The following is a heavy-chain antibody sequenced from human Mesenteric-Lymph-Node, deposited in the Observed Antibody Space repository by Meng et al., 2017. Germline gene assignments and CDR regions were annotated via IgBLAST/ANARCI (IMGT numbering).Heavy chain of an antibody. D-gene: IGHD5-24*01. CDR2: IHDSGST. V-gene: IGHV4-31*09. Sequence: HVQLQEPAPGLVNRSQTLSLTCTGSGGSISSDGYYWSWIRQHPGKGLEWIGYIHDSGSTYYNPSLKSRVTISMGKSNNQLSLKLNSVTAADTAVYYCATQESRDGHNPYWGQGTLVTVSS. J-gene: IGHJ4*02. CDR3: ATQESRDGHNPY. CDR1: GGSISSDGYY.